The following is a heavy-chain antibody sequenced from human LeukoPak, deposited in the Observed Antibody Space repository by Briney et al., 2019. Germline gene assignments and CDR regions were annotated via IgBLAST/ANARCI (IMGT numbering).Heavy chain of an antibody. CDR2: ITTSSTYT. D-gene: IGHD1-26*01. CDR1: GFSFSSYN. J-gene: IGHJ4*02. Sequence: GGSLRLSCEASGFSFSSYNMDWVRQTPGKGLEWISSITTSSTYTFYADSVKGRFTISRDNARNTLVLQMVGLRAGDTAVYYCVKGSESQGTFDSWGQGTLVTVSS. CDR3: VKGSESQGTFDS. V-gene: IGHV3-21*01.